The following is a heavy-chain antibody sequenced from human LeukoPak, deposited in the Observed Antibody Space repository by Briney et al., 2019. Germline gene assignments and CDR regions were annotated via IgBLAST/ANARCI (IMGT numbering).Heavy chain of an antibody. CDR3: ARRSNHSAPNVLLWFGELRAYFDY. CDR1: GGSISSSNW. J-gene: IGHJ4*02. V-gene: IGHV4-4*02. Sequence: SETLSLTCAVSGGSISSSNWWSWVREPPGKGLEWIGEIYHSGSTNYNPSLKSRVTISVDKSKNHFSLKLSSVTAADTAVYFCARRSNHSAPNVLLWFGELRAYFDYWGQGTLVTVSS. D-gene: IGHD3-10*01. CDR2: IYHSGST.